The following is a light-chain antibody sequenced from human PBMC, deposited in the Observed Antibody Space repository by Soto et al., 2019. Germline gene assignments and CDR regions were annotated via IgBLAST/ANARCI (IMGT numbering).Light chain of an antibody. CDR3: QQHNYWPS. J-gene: IGKJ2*01. Sequence: EIVMTQSPATLSVSPGERATLSCRASQSVATNLAWYQQKPGQVPRLLIHSASTRATGVPARFSGSGSGTEFTLTISSLQSEDFAVYYCQQHNYWPSFGQGTKPEIK. V-gene: IGKV3-15*01. CDR2: SAS. CDR1: QSVATN.